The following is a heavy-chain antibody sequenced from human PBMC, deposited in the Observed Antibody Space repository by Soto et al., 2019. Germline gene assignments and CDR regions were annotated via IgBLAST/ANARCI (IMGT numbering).Heavy chain of an antibody. Sequence: QITLTESGPTLVKPTQTLTLTCTFSGFSFSTSAVGVGWIRQPPGKALEWLALIYWDADKRYSPFLKGRLTITQDPSTNQVVLTMPTMDPVDTGTYYSAHLYWAASGTRYYFAYWGQGTLVTVSS. V-gene: IGHV2-5*02. CDR3: AHLYWAASGTRYYFAY. CDR2: IYWDADK. D-gene: IGHD6-13*01. CDR1: GFSFSTSAVG. J-gene: IGHJ4*02.